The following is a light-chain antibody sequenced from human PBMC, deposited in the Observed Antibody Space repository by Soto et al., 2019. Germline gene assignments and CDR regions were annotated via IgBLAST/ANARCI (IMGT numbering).Light chain of an antibody. V-gene: IGLV1-40*01. J-gene: IGLJ3*02. CDR3: QSYDTSLSVCV. CDR1: SSNIGAGYD. CDR2: DNT. Sequence: QSVRTQPPSVSGAPGQRVTISCNGSSSNIGAGYDVHWYQQLPGTAPKLLIYDNTNRPSGVPDRFSGSKSGASASLAITGLQAEDEADYYCQSYDTSLSVCVFGGGTKLTVL.